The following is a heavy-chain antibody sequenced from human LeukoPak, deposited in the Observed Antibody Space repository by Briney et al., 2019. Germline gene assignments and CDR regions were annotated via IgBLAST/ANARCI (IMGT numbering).Heavy chain of an antibody. V-gene: IGHV3-21*01. J-gene: IGHJ4*02. CDR1: GSTFSSYS. D-gene: IGHD3-3*01. Sequence: GGSLRLSCAASGSTFSSYSMNWVRQAPGKGLEWVSYISSSSSYIYCADSVKGRFTISRDNAKNSLSLQMSSLRAEDTAVYYCTRGTSSGYYSDYWGQGTLVTVSS. CDR3: TRGTSSGYYSDY. CDR2: ISSSSSYI.